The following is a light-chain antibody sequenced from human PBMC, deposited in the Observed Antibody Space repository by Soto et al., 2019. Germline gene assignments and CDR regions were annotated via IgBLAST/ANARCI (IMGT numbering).Light chain of an antibody. CDR3: CSYAGSYTYV. J-gene: IGLJ1*01. CDR1: SSDVGGHNY. Sequence: QSALTQPRSVSGSPGQSVTISCTGTSSDVGGHNYVSWYQQYPGKAPKLLLSSVSKRPSGVPYRFSGSKSGNTASLTISGLQAEDEADYYCCSYAGSYTYVFGTGTKVTVL. V-gene: IGLV2-11*01. CDR2: SVS.